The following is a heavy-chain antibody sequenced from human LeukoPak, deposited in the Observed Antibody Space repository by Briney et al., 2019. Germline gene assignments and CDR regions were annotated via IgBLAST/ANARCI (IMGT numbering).Heavy chain of an antibody. Sequence: GGSLRLSCAASGFTFSSYAMSWVRQAPGKGLEWVSAISGSGGSTYYADSVKGRFTISRDNSKNTLYLQMNSLRAEDTAVYYCAKGRYDYVWGSYQDYWGQGTLVTVSS. CDR2: ISGSGGST. D-gene: IGHD3-16*02. CDR3: AKGRYDYVWGSYQDY. V-gene: IGHV3-23*01. CDR1: GFTFSSYA. J-gene: IGHJ4*02.